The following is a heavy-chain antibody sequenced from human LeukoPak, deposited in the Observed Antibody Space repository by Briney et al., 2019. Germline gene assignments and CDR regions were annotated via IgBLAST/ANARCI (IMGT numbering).Heavy chain of an antibody. Sequence: PVASVKVSCKASGYTFTSYDINWVRQAPGQGLEWMGWMNPNSGNTGYAQKFQGRVTMTRNTSISTAYMELSSLRSEDTAVYYCARTHYDILTGYPQSRYYYYYMDVWGKGTTVTVSS. J-gene: IGHJ6*03. CDR1: GYTFTSYD. D-gene: IGHD3-9*01. CDR3: ARTHYDILTGYPQSRYYYYYMDV. CDR2: MNPNSGNT. V-gene: IGHV1-8*01.